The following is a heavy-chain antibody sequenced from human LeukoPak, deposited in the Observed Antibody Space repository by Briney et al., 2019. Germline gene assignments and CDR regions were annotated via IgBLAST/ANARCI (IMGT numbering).Heavy chain of an antibody. Sequence: GGSLRLSCAASGFTFGDYYMTWIRQAPGKGLEWVSYISNSGNTIKEADSVKGRFTISRDNAQNSLFLQMKSLRAEDTAVYYCARYRVITNDYFDSWGQGTLVTVSS. CDR2: ISNSGNTI. J-gene: IGHJ4*02. D-gene: IGHD3-16*01. V-gene: IGHV3-11*01. CDR3: ARYRVITNDYFDS. CDR1: GFTFGDYY.